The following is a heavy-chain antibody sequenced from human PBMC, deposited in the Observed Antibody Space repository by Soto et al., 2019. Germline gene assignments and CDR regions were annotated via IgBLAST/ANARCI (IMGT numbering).Heavy chain of an antibody. Sequence: SETLSLTCTVSGGSISSGGYYWSWIRQHPGKGLEWIGYIYDGGSTYYNPSLKSRVTISVDTSKNQFSLKLSSVTAADTAVYYCARDCRLAVTGTGGFDYWGQGTLVTVSS. CDR2: IYDGGST. D-gene: IGHD6-19*01. CDR3: ARDCRLAVTGTGGFDY. V-gene: IGHV4-31*03. CDR1: GGSISSGGYY. J-gene: IGHJ4*02.